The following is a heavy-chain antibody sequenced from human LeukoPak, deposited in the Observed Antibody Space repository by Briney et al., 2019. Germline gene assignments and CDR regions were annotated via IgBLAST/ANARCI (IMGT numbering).Heavy chain of an antibody. D-gene: IGHD3-10*01. CDR1: GFIFSDYA. CDR2: ISRDGNNK. Sequence: GGSLRLSCEASGFIFSDYAMHWVRQAPGKGLEWMTIISRDGNNKYYADSLKGRLAISRDNSKNTVYLQMSSLRAEDTAIYYCVRDVASDYYGSGSHNWFDPWGQGTLVTVSS. V-gene: IGHV3-30*09. J-gene: IGHJ5*02. CDR3: VRDVASDYYGSGSHNWFDP.